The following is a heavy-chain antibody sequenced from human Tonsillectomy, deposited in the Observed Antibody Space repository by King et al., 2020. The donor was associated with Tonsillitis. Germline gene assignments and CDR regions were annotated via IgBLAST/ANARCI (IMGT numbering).Heavy chain of an antibody. CDR3: ATSPRTILRDYYYYLLDV. CDR1: GFAFTNAW. J-gene: IGHJ6*03. V-gene: IGHV3-15*07. Sequence: VQLVESGGGLVKPAGSLRLSCAASGFAFTNAWINWVRQAPGRGLEWVGRIKSKSAGGTTDYAAPVTGRFTISRDDSKNMLYLQMSNLKTEDPAVYFFATSPRTILRDYYYYLLDVWGKGTTVIVSS. CDR2: IKSKSAGGTT. D-gene: IGHD3-3*01.